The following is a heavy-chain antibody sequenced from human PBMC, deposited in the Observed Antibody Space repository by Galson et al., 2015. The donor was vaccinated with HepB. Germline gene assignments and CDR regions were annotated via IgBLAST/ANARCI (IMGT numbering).Heavy chain of an antibody. CDR2: IDWDDDK. J-gene: IGHJ3*02. CDR3: ARATVTETFPDAFDI. D-gene: IGHD4-17*01. Sequence: PALVKPTQTLTLTCTFSGFSLSTSGMCVSWIRQPPGKALEWLARIDWDDDKYYSTSLKTRLTISKDTSKNQVVLTMTNMNPVDTATYYCARATVTETFPDAFDIWGQGTMVTVSS. V-gene: IGHV2-70*11. CDR1: GFSLSTSGMC.